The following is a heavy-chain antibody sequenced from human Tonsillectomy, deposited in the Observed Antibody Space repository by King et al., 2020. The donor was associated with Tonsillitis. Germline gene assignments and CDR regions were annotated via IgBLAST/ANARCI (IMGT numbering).Heavy chain of an antibody. CDR1: GGTFSSYA. CDR3: ARELLEGIAGYDSSGYYYGGGDY. V-gene: IGHV1-69*06. CDR2: IIPIFGTA. J-gene: IGHJ4*02. D-gene: IGHD3-22*01. Sequence: QLVQSGAEVKKPGSSVKVSCKASGGTFSSYAISWVRQAPGQGLEWMGGIIPIFGTANYAQKFQGRVTITADKSTSTAYMELSSLRSEDTAVYYCARELLEGIAGYDSSGYYYGGGDYWGQGTLVTVSS.